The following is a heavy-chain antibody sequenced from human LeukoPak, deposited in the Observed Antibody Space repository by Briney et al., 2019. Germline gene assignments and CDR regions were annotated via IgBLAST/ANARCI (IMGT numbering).Heavy chain of an antibody. J-gene: IGHJ4*02. CDR1: GFTFSSYS. Sequence: GGSLRLSCAASGFTFSSYSMNWVRQAPGKGLEWVSYISSSSSTTYYADSVKGRFTISRDNAKNSVFLQMNILRDEDTAVYYCARDYGGYGEYFDYWGQGTLVTVSS. V-gene: IGHV3-48*02. D-gene: IGHD4-17*01. CDR2: ISSSSSTT. CDR3: ARDYGGYGEYFDY.